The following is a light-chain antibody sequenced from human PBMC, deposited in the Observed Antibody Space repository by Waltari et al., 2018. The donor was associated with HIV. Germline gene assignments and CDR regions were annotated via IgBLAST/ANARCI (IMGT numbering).Light chain of an antibody. CDR3: CSYAGSSTYV. J-gene: IGLJ1*01. CDR1: SSDVGGYNY. CDR2: DVS. Sequence: QSALTQPASVSGSPGQSITISCTGTSSDVGGYNYVSWYQQHPGKAPKLMIDDVSKRPSGVSTRFSGSKSATTASLTISGLQAEDEADYYCCSYAGSSTYVFGTGTKVTVL. V-gene: IGLV2-23*02.